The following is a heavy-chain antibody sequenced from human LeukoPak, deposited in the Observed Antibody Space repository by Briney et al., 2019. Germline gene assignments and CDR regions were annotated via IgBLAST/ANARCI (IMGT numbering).Heavy chain of an antibody. CDR2: INPNSGGT. D-gene: IGHD6-6*01. Sequence: ASVKVSCKASGYTFTGYYMHWVRQAPGQGLEWVGWINPNSGGTNYAQKFQGRVTMTRDTSISTAYMELSRLRSDDTAVYYCARETYSSSSIDYWGQGTLVTVSS. V-gene: IGHV1-2*02. CDR1: GYTFTGYY. J-gene: IGHJ4*02. CDR3: ARETYSSSSIDY.